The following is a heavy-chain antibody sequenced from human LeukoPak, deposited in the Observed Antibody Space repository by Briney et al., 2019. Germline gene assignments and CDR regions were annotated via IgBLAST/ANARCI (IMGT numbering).Heavy chain of an antibody. J-gene: IGHJ4*02. CDR2: MYWNDDK. V-gene: IGHV2-5*01. Sequence: QTLSLTCTVSGGSLVSGPYYWSWIRQPPGKGPEWLALMYWNDDKRYSPSLKSRLTITKDTSKNQVVFTMTNMDPVDTATYYCAQTGITGINDYWGQGTLVTVSS. D-gene: IGHD1-20*01. CDR3: AQTGITGINDY. CDR1: GGSLVSGPYY.